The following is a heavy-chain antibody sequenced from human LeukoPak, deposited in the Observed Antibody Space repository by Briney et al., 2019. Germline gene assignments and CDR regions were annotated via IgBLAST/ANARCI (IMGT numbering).Heavy chain of an antibody. J-gene: IGHJ4*02. CDR3: ATLYGDYGAY. Sequence: GGSLRLSCAAAGLTFTSNTMSGVRQARVKGLEWVSAFIGSGGTYYADSVRGRFTISRDNSKNTLYLQMSSLRAEDTALYYCATLYGDYGAYWGQGTLVTVSS. V-gene: IGHV3-23*01. CDR2: FIGSGGT. D-gene: IGHD4-17*01. CDR1: GLTFTSNT.